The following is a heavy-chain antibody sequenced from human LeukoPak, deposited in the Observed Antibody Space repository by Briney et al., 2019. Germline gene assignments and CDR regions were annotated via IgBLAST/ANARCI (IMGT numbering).Heavy chain of an antibody. D-gene: IGHD1-20*01. CDR1: GFTFDDYA. J-gene: IGHJ4*02. CDR3: AKSGSLDISNWNANYFDS. Sequence: PGRSLRLSCAASGFTFDDYAMHWVRQAPGKGLEWVSGISWNSGSIGYADSVKGRFTISRDNAKNSLYLQMNSLRAEDTALYYCAKSGSLDISNWNANYFDSWGQGTLVTVSS. CDR2: ISWNSGSI. V-gene: IGHV3-9*01.